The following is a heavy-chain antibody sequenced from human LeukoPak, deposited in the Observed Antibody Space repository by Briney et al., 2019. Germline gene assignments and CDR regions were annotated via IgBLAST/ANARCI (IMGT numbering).Heavy chain of an antibody. D-gene: IGHD3-10*01. CDR1: GYSISSGYY. CDR3: ARDTRFGELLPRAFDI. Sequence: PSETLSLTCTVSGYSISSGYYWGWIRQPPGKGLEWIGSIYHSGSTYYNPSLKSRVTISVDTSKNQFSLKLSSVTAADTAVYYCARDTRFGELLPRAFDIWGQGTMVTVSS. J-gene: IGHJ3*02. CDR2: IYHSGST. V-gene: IGHV4-38-2*02.